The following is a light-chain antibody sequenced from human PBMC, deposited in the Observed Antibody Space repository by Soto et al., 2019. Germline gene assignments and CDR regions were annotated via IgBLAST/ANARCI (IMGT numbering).Light chain of an antibody. CDR3: QQHYTKPIT. Sequence: DIVMTQSRDSLTLSLRAXSPTNCKSXXXXXNSSNNKNYLAWYQQKPGHPPKLLIHWASTRETGVPDRFSGGGSGTDFTLTISRLQAEDVAVYYCQQHYTKPITFGQGTRLEIK. V-gene: IGKV4-1*01. J-gene: IGKJ5*01. CDR2: WAS. CDR1: XXXXNSSNNKNY.